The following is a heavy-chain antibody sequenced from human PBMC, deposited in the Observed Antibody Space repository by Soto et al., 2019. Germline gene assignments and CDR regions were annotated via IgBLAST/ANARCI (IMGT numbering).Heavy chain of an antibody. CDR3: ARDDEYSGNGMDV. D-gene: IGHD3-10*01. CDR2: ILNDGSNR. Sequence: QVQLVESGGGVVQPGRSLRLSCAASEFTFSNYGMHWVRQAPGKGLEWVAVILNDGSNRYHADSVKDRFTISRDNSKNTLYLKRNSLRAEDTAVYYCARDDEYSGNGMDVWGQGTRVTVS. V-gene: IGHV3-33*01. CDR1: EFTFSNYG. J-gene: IGHJ6*02.